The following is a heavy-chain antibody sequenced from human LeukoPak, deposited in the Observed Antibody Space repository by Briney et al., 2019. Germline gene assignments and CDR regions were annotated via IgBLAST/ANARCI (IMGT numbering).Heavy chain of an antibody. CDR2: IYYSGST. CDR1: GGSISSSSYY. CDR3: ARHVNGWFDP. J-gene: IGHJ5*02. Sequence: PSKTLSLTCTVSGGSISSSSYYWGWIRQPPGKGLEWIGSIYYSGSTYYNPSLKSRVTISVDTSKNQFSLKLSSVTAADTAVYYCARHVNGWFDPWGQGTLVTVSS. V-gene: IGHV4-39*01. D-gene: IGHD2-8*01.